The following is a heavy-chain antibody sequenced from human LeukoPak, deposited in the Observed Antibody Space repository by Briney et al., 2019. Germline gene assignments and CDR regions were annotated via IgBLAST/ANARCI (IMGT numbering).Heavy chain of an antibody. CDR2: LSGSGDST. V-gene: IGHV3-23*01. Sequence: GGSLRLSCAASGFTFSSAVMSWVRQAPGKGLEWVSSLSGSGDSTYYADSVKGRFTISRDNSKNTLYLQMNSLRAEDTAVYYCAKETYGAVAHNDYWGQGTLVTVSS. CDR3: AKETYGAVAHNDY. CDR1: GFTFSSAV. D-gene: IGHD6-19*01. J-gene: IGHJ4*02.